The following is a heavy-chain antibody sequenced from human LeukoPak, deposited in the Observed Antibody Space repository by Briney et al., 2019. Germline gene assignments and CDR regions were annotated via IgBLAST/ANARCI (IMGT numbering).Heavy chain of an antibody. CDR1: GGSFSGYY. CDR3: ARMDVVVPAAYFDY. V-gene: IGHV4-34*01. J-gene: IGHJ4*02. Sequence: KPSETLSLTCAVYGGSFSGYYWSWIRQPPGKGLEWIGSIYYSGSTYYNPSLKSRVTISVDTSKNQFSLKLSSVTAADTAVYYCARMDVVVPAAYFDYWGQGTLVTVSS. CDR2: IYYSGST. D-gene: IGHD2-2*01.